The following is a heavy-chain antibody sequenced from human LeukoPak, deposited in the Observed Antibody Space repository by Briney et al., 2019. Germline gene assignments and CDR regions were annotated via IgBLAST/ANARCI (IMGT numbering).Heavy chain of an antibody. CDR2: ISNSGYNT. V-gene: IGHV3-23*01. Sequence: GGSLRLSCAASGFSVSSRAMSWVRQAPGKGLEWVSTISNSGYNTWYADSVKGRFTISRDNSQNTLYLQMSSLRAEDTALYYCARHDGSSFIYYVDHWGQGALLTVSS. CDR3: ARHDGSSFIYYVDH. CDR1: GFSVSSRA. D-gene: IGHD1-26*01. J-gene: IGHJ4*02.